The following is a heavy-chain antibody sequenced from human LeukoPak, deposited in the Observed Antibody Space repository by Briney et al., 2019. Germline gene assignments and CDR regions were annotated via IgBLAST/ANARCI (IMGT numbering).Heavy chain of an antibody. CDR3: ARGGARYLDS. CDR2: MKEDGSDI. J-gene: IGHJ4*02. Sequence: PGGSLRLSCVASGFSFSSYTMSWVRQAPGKGLEWVAKMKEDGSDIHYVDSVKGRFTICRDNAKNSLCLQMSSLRVEDTAVYYCARGGARYLDSWGQGILVTVSP. CDR1: GFSFSSYT. V-gene: IGHV3-7*01. D-gene: IGHD3-9*01.